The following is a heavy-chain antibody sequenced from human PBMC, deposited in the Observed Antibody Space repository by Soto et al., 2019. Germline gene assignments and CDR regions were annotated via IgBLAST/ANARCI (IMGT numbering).Heavy chain of an antibody. D-gene: IGHD6-19*01. CDR1: GYTFTSYG. CDR2: ISAYNGNT. Sequence: ASVKVSCKASGYTFTSYGISWVRQAPGQGLEWMGWISAYNGNTNYAQKLQGRVTMTTDTSTSTAYMELRSLRSDDTAVYYCVRDGYSSGWYVSDYWGQGTLVTVSS. J-gene: IGHJ4*02. V-gene: IGHV1-18*01. CDR3: VRDGYSSGWYVSDY.